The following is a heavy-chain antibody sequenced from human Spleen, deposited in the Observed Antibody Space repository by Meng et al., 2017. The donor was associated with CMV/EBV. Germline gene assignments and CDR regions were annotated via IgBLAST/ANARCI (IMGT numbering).Heavy chain of an antibody. D-gene: IGHD5-18*01. Sequence: GRSLRLSCAASGFTFSSYSMNWVRQAPGKGLEWVSSISSSSSYIYYADSVKGRFTISRDNAKNSLYLQMNSLRAEDTAVYYCARVGRGYSYGEIPDYWGQGTLVTVSS. CDR3: ARVGRGYSYGEIPDY. CDR1: GFTFSSYS. CDR2: ISSSSSYI. V-gene: IGHV3-21*01. J-gene: IGHJ4*02.